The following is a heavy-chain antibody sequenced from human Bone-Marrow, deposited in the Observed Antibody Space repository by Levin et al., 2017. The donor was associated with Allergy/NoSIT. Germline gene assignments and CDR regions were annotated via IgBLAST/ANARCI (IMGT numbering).Heavy chain of an antibody. V-gene: IGHV3-23*01. CDR3: AKTAYDNYDYYMEV. D-gene: IGHD2-21*01. J-gene: IGHJ6*03. CDR1: GFTFSNYG. CDR2: ISGSGGST. Sequence: SGGSLRLSCVVSGFTFSNYGMLWVRQAPGNGLEWVSGISGSGGSTFYADSVRGRFTISRDNSKNTLYLQMNSLRAEDTALYFCAKTAYDNYDYYMEVWGKGTTVTVSS.